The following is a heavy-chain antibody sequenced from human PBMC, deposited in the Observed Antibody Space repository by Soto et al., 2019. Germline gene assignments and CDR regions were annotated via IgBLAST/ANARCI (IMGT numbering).Heavy chain of an antibody. CDR2: IIPIFGTA. CDR1: GGTFSSYA. J-gene: IGHJ6*02. Sequence: SVKVSCKASGGTFSSYAISWVRQAPGQGLEWMGGIIPIFGTANYAQKFQGRVTITADESTSTAYMELSSLRSEDTAVYYCARADTITIFGVVYYYYGMDVWGQGTTVTVSS. D-gene: IGHD3-3*01. CDR3: ARADTITIFGVVYYYYGMDV. V-gene: IGHV1-69*13.